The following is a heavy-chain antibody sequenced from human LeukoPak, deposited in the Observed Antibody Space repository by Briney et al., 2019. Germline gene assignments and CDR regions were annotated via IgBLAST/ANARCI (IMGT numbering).Heavy chain of an antibody. CDR2: IYSGGST. J-gene: IGHJ4*02. CDR3: ARDADYGVYDY. D-gene: IGHD4-17*01. CDR1: GFTVSSNY. Sequence: GGSLRLSCAASGFTVSSNYMSWVRQAPGKGLEWASVIYSGGSTYYADSVKGRFTISRDNSKNTLYLQMNSLRAEDTAVYYCARDADYGVYDYWGQGTLVTVSS. V-gene: IGHV3-53*01.